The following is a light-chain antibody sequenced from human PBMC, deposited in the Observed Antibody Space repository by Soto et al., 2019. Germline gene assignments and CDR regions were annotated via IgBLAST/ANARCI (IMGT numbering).Light chain of an antibody. CDR2: EVR. V-gene: IGLV2-14*01. Sequence: QSVLTQPASVSGSAGQSITISCSGTMRDVGAYNLVSWYQQHPGTAPKLIIYEVRNRPSGISSRFSGSRSGNTASLTISGLQSEDEGYYYCSAYTARSTLGFGGGTK. CDR3: SAYTARSTLG. CDR1: MRDVGAYNL. J-gene: IGLJ3*02.